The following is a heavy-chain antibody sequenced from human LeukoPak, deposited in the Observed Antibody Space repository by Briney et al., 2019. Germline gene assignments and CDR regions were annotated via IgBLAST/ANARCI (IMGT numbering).Heavy chain of an antibody. J-gene: IGHJ4*02. CDR1: GYTFTSYD. D-gene: IGHD6-6*01. CDR3: ARRRSGSSGPPSDH. V-gene: IGHV1-8*01. CDR2: MNPNSANT. Sequence: ASVKVSCKASGYTFTSYDINWVRQATGQGLEWMGWMNPNSANTGYAQKFQGRVNMTRNTSISTAYMELSSLESEDTAVYYCARRRSGSSGPPSDHWGQGTLVTVSS.